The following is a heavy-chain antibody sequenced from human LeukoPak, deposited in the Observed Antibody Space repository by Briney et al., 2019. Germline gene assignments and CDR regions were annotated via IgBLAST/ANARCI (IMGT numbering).Heavy chain of an antibody. V-gene: IGHV1-24*01. CDR3: ARGQYDSPWSPLDY. Sequence: ASVKVSCKVSGYTLTELSMHWVRQAPGKGLEWMGGFDPEDGETIYAQKFQDRVTMTRDTSTSTVYMELTSLRSEDTAVFYRARGQYDSPWSPLDYWGQGTLVTVSS. J-gene: IGHJ4*02. CDR2: FDPEDGET. D-gene: IGHD2-8*01. CDR1: GYTLTELS.